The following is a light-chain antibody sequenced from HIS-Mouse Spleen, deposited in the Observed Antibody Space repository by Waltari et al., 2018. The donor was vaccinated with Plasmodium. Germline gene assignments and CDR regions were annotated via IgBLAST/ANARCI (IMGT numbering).Light chain of an antibody. CDR2: GAS. Sequence: EIVMTQSPATLSVSPGERATLSCRASQSVSSNLAWYQQKPGQAPRLLSYGASTRATGIPARFSGSGSGTELTLTISSLQSEDFAVYYCQQYNNWSFTFGPGTKVDIK. J-gene: IGKJ3*01. V-gene: IGKV3-15*01. CDR3: QQYNNWSFT. CDR1: QSVSSN.